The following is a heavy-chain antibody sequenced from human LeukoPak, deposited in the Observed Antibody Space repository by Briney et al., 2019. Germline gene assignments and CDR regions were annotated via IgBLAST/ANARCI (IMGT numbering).Heavy chain of an antibody. Sequence: SETLSLTCTVSGYSMSSGYYWGWIRQPPERGLEWIGSMYHTGSTYYNPSLKSRVTISVDTSKNQFYLKLSSVTAADTAVYYCARGGQYSGYGTTFEYWGQGTLVTVSS. CDR1: GYSMSSGYY. CDR3: ARGGQYSGYGTTFEY. CDR2: MYHTGST. J-gene: IGHJ4*02. D-gene: IGHD5-12*01. V-gene: IGHV4-38-2*02.